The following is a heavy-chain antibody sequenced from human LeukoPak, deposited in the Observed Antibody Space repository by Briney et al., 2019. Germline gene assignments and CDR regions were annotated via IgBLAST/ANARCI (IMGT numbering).Heavy chain of an antibody. CDR3: ARSGHLGYYYDSKI. CDR1: GYSFTSYW. CDR2: IYPGDSDS. D-gene: IGHD3-22*01. J-gene: IGHJ4*02. Sequence: GESLKISCKGSGYSFTSYWIGWVRQMPGKGLEWMGIIYPGDSDSRYGPSFEGQVTISVDKSISTAYLQWSSLKASDTAMYYCARSGHLGYYYDSKIWGQGTLVTVSS. V-gene: IGHV5-51*01.